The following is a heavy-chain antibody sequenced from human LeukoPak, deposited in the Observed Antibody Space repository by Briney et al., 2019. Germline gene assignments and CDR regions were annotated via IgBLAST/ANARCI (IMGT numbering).Heavy chain of an antibody. CDR1: GGSFSGYY. D-gene: IGHD3-10*01. V-gene: IGHV4-34*01. CDR2: INHSGST. Sequence: SETLSLTCAVSGGSFSGYYWSWIRQPPGKGLEWIGEINHSGSTNYNPSLKSRVTISVDTSKNQFSLKLSSVTAADTAVYYCARATSWGSGRPLVRGYYFDYWGQGTLVTVSS. J-gene: IGHJ4*02. CDR3: ARATSWGSGRPLVRGYYFDY.